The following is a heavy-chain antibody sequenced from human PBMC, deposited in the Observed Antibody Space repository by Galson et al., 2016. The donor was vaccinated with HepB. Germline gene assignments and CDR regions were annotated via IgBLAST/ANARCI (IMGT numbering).Heavy chain of an antibody. V-gene: IGHV1-2*04. Sequence: SVKVSCKASGYNFDNHHIHWVRRAPGQGLEWMGWINPGSGDTKFEQKFQGWVTLTRHTSSTTVYMETNRRKQYDTAVSYCVTRTANFWRGYWSFAMDVWGQGTTVTVSS. CDR2: INPGSGDT. D-gene: IGHD3-3*01. CDR1: GYNFDNHH. CDR3: VTRTANFWRGYWSFAMDV. J-gene: IGHJ6*02.